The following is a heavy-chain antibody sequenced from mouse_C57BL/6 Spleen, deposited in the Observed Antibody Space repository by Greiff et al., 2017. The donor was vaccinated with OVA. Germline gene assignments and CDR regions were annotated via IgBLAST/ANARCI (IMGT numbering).Heavy chain of an antibody. Sequence: VQLQQSGPELVKPGASVKISCKASGYAFSSSWMNWVKQRPGKGLEWIGRIYPGDGDTNYNGKFKGKATLTADKSSSTAYLQLSSLTSEDSAVYFCARSLYYYDDELAMYDWGHATSVTAST. CDR2: IYPGDGDT. V-gene: IGHV1-82*01. J-gene: IGHJ4*01. D-gene: IGHD2-4*01. CDR1: GYAFSSSW. CDR3: ARSLYYYDDELAMYD.